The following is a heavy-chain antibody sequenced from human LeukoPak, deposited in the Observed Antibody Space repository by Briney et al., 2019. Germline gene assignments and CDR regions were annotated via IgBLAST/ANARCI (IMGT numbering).Heavy chain of an antibody. J-gene: IGHJ5*01. CDR3: ARMPTYSSDNWFDP. D-gene: IGHD6-25*01. CDR2: ISAYNGNT. V-gene: IGHV1-18*01. CDR1: GYTFTSYG. Sequence: GAAVKVSCKASGYTFTSYGISWVRQPPGQGLEWMGWISAYNGNTNYAQRLQGRVTMTTDTSTSTAYMELRSLRSDDTAVYYCARMPTYSSDNWFDPWGQGTLVNLSS.